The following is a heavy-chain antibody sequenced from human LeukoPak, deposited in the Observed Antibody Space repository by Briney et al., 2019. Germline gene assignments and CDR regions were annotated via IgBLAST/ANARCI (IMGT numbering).Heavy chain of an antibody. CDR1: GGTFSSYA. V-gene: IGHV1-69*05. CDR2: IIPIFGTA. Sequence: SVKVSCKASGGTFSSYAISWVRQAPGQGLEWMGRIIPIFGTANYAQKFQGRVTITTDESTSTAYMELSSLRSEDTAVYYCARALYCGGDCYFGYYYYYYMDVWGKGTTVTVSS. J-gene: IGHJ6*03. D-gene: IGHD2-21*01. CDR3: ARALYCGGDCYFGYYYYYYMDV.